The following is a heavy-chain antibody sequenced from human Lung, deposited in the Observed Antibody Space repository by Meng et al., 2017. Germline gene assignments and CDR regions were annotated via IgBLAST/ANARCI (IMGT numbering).Heavy chain of an antibody. V-gene: IGHV1-18*01. Sequence: QGHLVQSGAKVKQPGVSVPVSSMSSGYAFTSDGISWVRQTPGQELEGMGLNSTYNGNTNDAQKLQGRVTMTTNISTSTAYMELRSLRSDDTAVYYGAASTGIAGAPFDFWGQGTLVTVSS. CDR1: GYAFTSDG. CDR3: AASTGIAGAPFDF. J-gene: IGHJ4*02. CDR2: NSTYNGNT. D-gene: IGHD6-13*01.